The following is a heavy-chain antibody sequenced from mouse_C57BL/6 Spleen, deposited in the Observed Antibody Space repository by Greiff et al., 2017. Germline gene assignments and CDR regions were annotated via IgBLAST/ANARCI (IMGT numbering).Heavy chain of an antibody. J-gene: IGHJ4*01. V-gene: IGHV2-2*01. CDR2: IWSGGST. CDR1: GFSLTSYG. CDR3: ASHYAMDY. Sequence: VKLKQSGPGLVQPSQSLSITCTVSGFSLTSYGVHWVRQSPGKGLEWLGVIWSGGSTDYNAAFISRLSISKDNSKSQVFFKMNSLQADDTAIYYCASHYAMDYWGQGTSVTVSS.